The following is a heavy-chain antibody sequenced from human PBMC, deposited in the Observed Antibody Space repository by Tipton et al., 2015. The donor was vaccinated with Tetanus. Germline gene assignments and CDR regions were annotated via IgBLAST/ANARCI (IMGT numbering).Heavy chain of an antibody. J-gene: IGHJ2*01. CDR3: ASTIESAAANWYFDL. V-gene: IGHV4-39*01. CDR2: IYYSGST. Sequence: GLVKPSETPSLTCTVSGGSISSSSYYWGWIRQPPGKGLEWIGSIYYSGSTYYNPSLKSRVTISVDTSKNQFSLKLSSVTAADTAVYYCASTIESAAANWYFDLWGRGTLVTVSS. CDR1: GGSISSSSYY. D-gene: IGHD2-2*01.